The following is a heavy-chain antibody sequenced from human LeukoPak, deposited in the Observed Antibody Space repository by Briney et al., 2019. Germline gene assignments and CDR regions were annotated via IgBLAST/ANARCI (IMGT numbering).Heavy chain of an antibody. CDR1: GSTFIDYW. CDR2: IFPAGSDT. J-gene: IGHJ6*02. Sequence: GASLEISWQASGSTFIDYWIGWVRPVPGKGLEWMGIIFPAGSDTKYSPSFQGQVTISVDKSTSTAYLQWSSLKASDTAVYYCARHGLEGCTGGRCFQSFHYYGMDVWGQGTAVTVSS. CDR3: ARHGLEGCTGGRCFQSFHYYGMDV. V-gene: IGHV5-51*01. D-gene: IGHD1-26*01.